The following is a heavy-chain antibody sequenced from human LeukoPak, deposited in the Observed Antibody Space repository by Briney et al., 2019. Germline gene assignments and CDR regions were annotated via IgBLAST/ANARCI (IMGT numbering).Heavy chain of an antibody. CDR1: GGSFSGYY. J-gene: IGHJ4*02. CDR3: ARPHRSSGWPYYFDY. Sequence: PSETLSLTCAVYGGSFSGYYWSWIRQPPGKGLEWIGEINHSGSTSYNPSLKSRVTISVDTSKNQFSLKLSSVTAADTAVYYCARPHRSSGWPYYFDYWGQGTLVTVSS. D-gene: IGHD6-19*01. CDR2: INHSGST. V-gene: IGHV4-34*01.